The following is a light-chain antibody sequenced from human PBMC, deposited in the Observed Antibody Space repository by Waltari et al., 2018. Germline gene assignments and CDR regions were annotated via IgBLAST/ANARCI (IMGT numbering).Light chain of an antibody. J-gene: IGLJ3*02. CDR3: CSFTSRSTWV. Sequence: QSSLPQPASLSGSPVQSITIPCTGTTSDAGVYTYVSWYQQHPGKVPKLLIFDVSNRPSGVSNRFSGSKSGNTASLTISGLQAEDESDYYCCSFTSRSTWVFGGGTKLTVL. V-gene: IGLV2-14*01. CDR1: TSDAGVYTY. CDR2: DVS.